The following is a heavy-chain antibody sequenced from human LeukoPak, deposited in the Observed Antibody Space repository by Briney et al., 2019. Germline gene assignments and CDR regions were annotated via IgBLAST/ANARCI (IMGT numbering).Heavy chain of an antibody. CDR1: GYTFTGYY. CDR3: ARAIYDSSGYYELNFDY. V-gene: IGHV1-18*04. Sequence: ASVKVSCKASGYTFTGYYMHWVRQAPGQGLEWMGWISAYNGNTNYAQKLQGRVTMTTDTSTSTAYMELRSLRSDDTAVYYCARAIYDSSGYYELNFDYWGQGTLVTVSS. J-gene: IGHJ4*02. CDR2: ISAYNGNT. D-gene: IGHD3-22*01.